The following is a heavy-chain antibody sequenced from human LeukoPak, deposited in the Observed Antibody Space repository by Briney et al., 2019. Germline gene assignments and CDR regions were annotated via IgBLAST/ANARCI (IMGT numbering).Heavy chain of an antibody. CDR3: ARDSPGKGFDP. Sequence: ASVTVSCKASGYTFTSYYMHWVRQAPGQGLEWMGIINPSGGSTSYAQKFQGRVTMTRDTSTSTVYMELSSLRSEDTAVYYCARDSPGKGFDPWGQGTLVTVSS. D-gene: IGHD3-10*01. CDR1: GYTFTSYY. V-gene: IGHV1-46*01. J-gene: IGHJ5*02. CDR2: INPSGGST.